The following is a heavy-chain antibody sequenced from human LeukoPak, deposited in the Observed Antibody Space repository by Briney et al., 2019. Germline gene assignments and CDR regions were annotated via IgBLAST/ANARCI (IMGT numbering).Heavy chain of an antibody. D-gene: IGHD5-18*01. V-gene: IGHV3-53*01. CDR3: ARINSYGYAGGWFDP. J-gene: IGHJ5*02. CDR2: IYSDEST. CDR1: GFIVSSYY. Sequence: GGSLRLSCAASGFIVSSYYMTWVRQAPGKGLEWVSVIYSDESTDYADYVRGRFTLSRDNSKNTLYLQMNSLRGEDTAVYYCARINSYGYAGGWFDPWGQGTLVTVSS.